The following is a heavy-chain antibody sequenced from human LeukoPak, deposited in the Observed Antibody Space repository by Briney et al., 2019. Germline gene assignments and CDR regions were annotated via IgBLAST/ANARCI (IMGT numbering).Heavy chain of an antibody. CDR3: ARGGAYYDILTGYKDGHFDY. Sequence: SETLSLTCAVYGGSFSGYYWSWIRQPPGKGLEWIGEINHSGSTNYNPTLKSRVTISVDTSKNQFSLKLSSVTAADTAVYYCARGGAYYDILTGYKDGHFDYWGQGTLVTVSS. CDR1: GGSFSGYY. CDR2: INHSGST. D-gene: IGHD3-9*01. V-gene: IGHV4-34*01. J-gene: IGHJ4*02.